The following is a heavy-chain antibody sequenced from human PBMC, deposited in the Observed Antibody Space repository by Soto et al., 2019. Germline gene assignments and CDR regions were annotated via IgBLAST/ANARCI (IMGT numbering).Heavy chain of an antibody. D-gene: IGHD6-13*01. Sequence: PGGSLRVSCAASGFSFSNFAMSWVRQAPGTGLEWVSSISGSGDKTYYLDSVKGRFTISRDNSKNTLYLHMNSLGAEDTAVYFCAKDYASTWYWYFDPWGQGTLVTVSS. V-gene: IGHV3-23*01. CDR1: GFSFSNFA. CDR3: AKDYASTWYWYFDP. J-gene: IGHJ5*02. CDR2: ISGSGDKT.